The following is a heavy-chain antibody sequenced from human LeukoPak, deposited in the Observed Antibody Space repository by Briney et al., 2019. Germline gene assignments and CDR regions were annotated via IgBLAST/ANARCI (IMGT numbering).Heavy chain of an antibody. Sequence: GRSLRLSCTAAGFTFGDYAMSWVRQAPGKGLEWVGLIRSKAYGGTTEYAASVKGLFTISRDDSKSIAYLQMNSLKTEDTAVYYCARDFWSGYYPLDYWGQGTLVTVSS. D-gene: IGHD3-3*01. V-gene: IGHV3-49*04. CDR1: GFTFGDYA. CDR3: ARDFWSGYYPLDY. J-gene: IGHJ4*02. CDR2: IRSKAYGGTT.